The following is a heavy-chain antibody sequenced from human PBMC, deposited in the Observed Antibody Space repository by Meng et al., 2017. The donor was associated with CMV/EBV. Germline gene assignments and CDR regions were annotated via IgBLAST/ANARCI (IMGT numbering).Heavy chain of an antibody. Sequence: ESLKISCAASGFTFSIYWMTWVRQAPGQGLEWVANIKVDGSDKYYVDSVKGRFTISRDNAKNSVYLQMNSLRAEDTAVYYCARDTLSTVTTVPHYGMDVWGQGTTVTVSS. J-gene: IGHJ6*02. V-gene: IGHV3-7*01. D-gene: IGHD4-11*01. CDR1: GFTFSIYW. CDR2: IKVDGSDK. CDR3: ARDTLSTVTTVPHYGMDV.